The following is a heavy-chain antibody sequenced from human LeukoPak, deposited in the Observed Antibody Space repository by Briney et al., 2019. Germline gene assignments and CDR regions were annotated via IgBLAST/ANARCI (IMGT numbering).Heavy chain of an antibody. CDR2: ISYDGSNK. J-gene: IGHJ6*02. D-gene: IGHD6-19*01. V-gene: IGHV3-30-3*01. CDR3: ARAGRQWLPRRWNTDPYYYYYGMDV. Sequence: GRRLRLPCAASGFTFSSYAMHWVRQAPDKGLEWVAVISYDGSNKYYADSVKRRFTISRDNSKNTLYLQMNSVRAEDTAVYYCARAGRQWLPRRWNTDPYYYYYGMDVWGQGTTVTVSS. CDR1: GFTFSSYA.